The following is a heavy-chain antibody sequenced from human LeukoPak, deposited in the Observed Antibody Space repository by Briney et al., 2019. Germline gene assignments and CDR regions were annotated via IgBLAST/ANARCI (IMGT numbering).Heavy chain of an antibody. Sequence: GGSLRLSCAASGFTVSSYAMSLVRQAPGKGLEWVSSISDSGGSTYYADSVKGRFTISRDNSKNTLYLQMNSLRAEDTALYYCAKLAVAGPFDYWGQGTLVTVSS. J-gene: IGHJ4*02. V-gene: IGHV3-23*01. CDR3: AKLAVAGPFDY. CDR2: ISDSGGST. D-gene: IGHD6-19*01. CDR1: GFTVSSYA.